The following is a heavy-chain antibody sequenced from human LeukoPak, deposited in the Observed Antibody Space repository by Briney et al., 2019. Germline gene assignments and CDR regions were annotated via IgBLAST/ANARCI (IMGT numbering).Heavy chain of an antibody. CDR2: ISAYNGNT. D-gene: IGHD4-23*01. V-gene: IGHV1-18*01. Sequence: GASVKVSCKASGYTFTSYGISWVRQAPGQGLEWMGWISAYNGNTNYAQKLQGRVTMTTDTSTSTAYMELSSLRSEDTAVYYCARIFRPVVTNPFDYWGQGTLVTVSS. CDR3: ARIFRPVVTNPFDY. CDR1: GYTFTSYG. J-gene: IGHJ4*02.